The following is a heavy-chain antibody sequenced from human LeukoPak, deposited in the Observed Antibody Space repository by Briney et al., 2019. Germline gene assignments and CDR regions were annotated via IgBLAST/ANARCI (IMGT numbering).Heavy chain of an antibody. D-gene: IGHD4-11*01. J-gene: IGHJ4*02. CDR3: ARGTVTTQYFDY. Sequence: SETLSLTCIVSGGSISNYHWSWIRQPPGKGLEWIGYIYYSGDTNYNPSVKSRVTMSVDTSKNQFSLKLTSVTAADTAVYYCARGTVTTQYFDYWGQGTLVTVSS. CDR1: GGSISNYH. V-gene: IGHV4-59*01. CDR2: IYYSGDT.